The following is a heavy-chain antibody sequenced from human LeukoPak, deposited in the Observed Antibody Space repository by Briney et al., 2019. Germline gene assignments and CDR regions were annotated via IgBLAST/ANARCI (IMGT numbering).Heavy chain of an antibody. CDR1: GFPFSSYW. CDR2: IKQDGSKK. V-gene: IGHV3-7*03. Sequence: GGSLRLSCVASGFPFSSYWMTWVRQAPGKGLEWVANIKQDGSKKSYVDSVKGRFTISRDNAKNSLYLQMNSLRAEDTAVYYCAKGGSVTIFGVVIRSTKMKNYYYGMDVWGQGTTVTVSS. J-gene: IGHJ6*02. CDR3: AKGGSVTIFGVVIRSTKMKNYYYGMDV. D-gene: IGHD3-3*01.